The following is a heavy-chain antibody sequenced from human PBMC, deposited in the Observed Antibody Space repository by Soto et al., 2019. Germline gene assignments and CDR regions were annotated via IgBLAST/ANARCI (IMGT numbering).Heavy chain of an antibody. CDR2: IRNKANSYFT. J-gene: IGHJ4*02. CDR3: FFFRLGRPLSTVDF. CDR1: GFTFSDHY. D-gene: IGHD4-4*01. V-gene: IGHV3-72*01. Sequence: GGSLRLSCAASGFTFSDHYMDWVCKAPGKGREWVGRIRNKANSYFTKYAASVKGRLTISRDDAKNSLYLEMNSLKTEDTSVYYCFFFRLGRPLSTVDFSAQGLLVPVSS.